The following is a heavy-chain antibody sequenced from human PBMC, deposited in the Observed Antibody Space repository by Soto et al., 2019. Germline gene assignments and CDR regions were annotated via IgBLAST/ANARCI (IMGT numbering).Heavy chain of an antibody. CDR3: ATADDYGDCFDY. CDR1: GYTLTELS. J-gene: IGHJ4*02. CDR2: FDPEDGET. Sequence: AASVKVSCKVSGYTLTELSMHWVRQAPGKGLEWMGGFDPEDGETIYAQKFQGRVTMTEDTSTDTAYMELSSLRSEDTAVYYCATADDYGDCFDYWGQGTLVTVSS. D-gene: IGHD4-17*01. V-gene: IGHV1-24*01.